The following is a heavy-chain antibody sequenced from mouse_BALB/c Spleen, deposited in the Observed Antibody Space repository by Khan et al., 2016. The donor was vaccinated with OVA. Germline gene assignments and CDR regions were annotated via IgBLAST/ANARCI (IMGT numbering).Heavy chain of an antibody. Sequence: QIQLVQSGPELKKPGETVQISCKASGFTFTNYGMNWVRQAPGKGLKWMGWINTYTGEPTFTDDFKGRFGFSLETSASTAYLQIKSLKNEDTATYFCARVGYNGSMDFWGQGTSVTVSS. CDR2: INTYTGEP. CDR1: GFTFTNYG. V-gene: IGHV9-3-1*01. J-gene: IGHJ4*01. CDR3: ARVGYNGSMDF. D-gene: IGHD2-14*01.